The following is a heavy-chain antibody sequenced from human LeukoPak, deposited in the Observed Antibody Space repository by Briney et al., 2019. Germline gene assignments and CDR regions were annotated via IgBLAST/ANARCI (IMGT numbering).Heavy chain of an antibody. J-gene: IGHJ4*02. CDR3: ARGEYQLPQGN. Sequence: GGSLRLSCAASGFTVSSNYMSWVRQAPGKGLEWVSVIYSGGSTYYADSVKGRFTISRDNSKNTPYLQMNSLGAEDTAVYYCARGEYQLPQGNWGQGTLVTVSS. CDR2: IYSGGST. V-gene: IGHV3-66*02. D-gene: IGHD2-2*01. CDR1: GFTVSSNY.